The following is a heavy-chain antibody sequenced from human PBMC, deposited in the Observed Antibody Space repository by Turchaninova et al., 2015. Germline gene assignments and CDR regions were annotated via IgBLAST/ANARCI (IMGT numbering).Heavy chain of an antibody. CDR3: ARGLDSSTYYYFY. CDR1: GGTFSTSA. CDR2: IIPVFGTA. V-gene: IGHV1-69*12. D-gene: IGHD3-22*01. Sequence: QVQLVQSGAEVREPGSSVKVSCKAVGGTFSTSAISWVRQAPGQGLEWVGGIIPVFGTANYAQKFQGRVTITADENTNTVYMELKRLTFDDAALYFCARGLDSSTYYYFYWGQGTLVTVSS. J-gene: IGHJ4*02.